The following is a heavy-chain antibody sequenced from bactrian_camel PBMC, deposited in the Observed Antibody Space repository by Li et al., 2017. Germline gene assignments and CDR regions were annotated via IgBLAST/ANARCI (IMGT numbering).Heavy chain of an antibody. J-gene: IGHJ4*01. CDR1: GFPRVSGC. V-gene: IGHV3S6*01. Sequence: HVQLVESGGGSVQAGGSLRLSCVVSGFPRVSGCTGWFRRTPGAEREGVAAMYVGEGAYDKIYAYYADSVKGRFTISQDDAKNTLYLQMNSLKPEDTAMYYCAADPGRCVHNFYDANRLAYKGQGTQVTVS. D-gene: IGHD1*01. CDR2: MYVGEGAYDKIYA.